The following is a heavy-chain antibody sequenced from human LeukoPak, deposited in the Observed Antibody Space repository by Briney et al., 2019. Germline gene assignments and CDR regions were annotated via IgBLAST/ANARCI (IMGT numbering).Heavy chain of an antibody. J-gene: IGHJ4*02. Sequence: SVKVSCKASGGTFTSYAISWVRQAPGQGLEWMGRIIPILGIANYAQKFQGRVTMTADKSTSTAYMELSSLRSEDTAVYYCARAYSSSWYYFDYWGQGTLVTVSS. CDR3: ARAYSSSWYYFDY. V-gene: IGHV1-69*04. D-gene: IGHD6-13*01. CDR2: IIPILGIA. CDR1: GGTFTSYA.